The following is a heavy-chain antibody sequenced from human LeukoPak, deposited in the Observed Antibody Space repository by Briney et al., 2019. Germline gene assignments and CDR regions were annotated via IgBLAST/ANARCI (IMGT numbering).Heavy chain of an antibody. CDR3: ARRKNSITMVRGVIPYFDY. CDR2: INPNSGGT. Sequence: ASVKVSCKASGYTSTGYYMHWVRQAPGQGLEWMGWINPNSGGTNYAQKFQGRVTMTRDTSISTAYMELSRLRSDDTAVYYCARRKNSITMVRGVIPYFDYWGQGALVTVSS. V-gene: IGHV1-2*02. CDR1: GYTSTGYY. D-gene: IGHD3-10*01. J-gene: IGHJ4*02.